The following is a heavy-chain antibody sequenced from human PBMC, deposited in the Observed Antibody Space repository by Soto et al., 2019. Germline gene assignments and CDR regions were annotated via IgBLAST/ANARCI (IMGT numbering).Heavy chain of an antibody. D-gene: IGHD2-15*01. J-gene: IGHJ4*02. V-gene: IGHV1-46*01. CDR3: ARNQTPRQYCSGGSCSTDFDY. Sequence: QVQLVQSGAEVKKPGASVKVSCKASGYTFTSYYMHWVRQTPGQGLEWMGIINPSGGSTSYAQKSQGRVTMTRDTSTSTVYMELSSLRSEDTAVYYCARNQTPRQYCSGGSCSTDFDYWGQGTLVTVSS. CDR1: GYTFTSYY. CDR2: INPSGGST.